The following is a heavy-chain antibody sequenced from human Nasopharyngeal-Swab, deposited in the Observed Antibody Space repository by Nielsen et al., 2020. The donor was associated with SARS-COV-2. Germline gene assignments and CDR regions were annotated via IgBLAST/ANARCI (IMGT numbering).Heavy chain of an antibody. Sequence: SETLSLTCAVYGGSFSGYYWSWIRQPPGKGLEWIGEINHSGSTNYNPSLKSRVTISVDTSKNPFSLKLSSVTAADTAVYYCARASGYCSSTSCYTGAFDIWGQGTMVAVSS. J-gene: IGHJ3*02. CDR2: INHSGST. V-gene: IGHV4-34*01. D-gene: IGHD2-2*02. CDR1: GGSFSGYY. CDR3: ARASGYCSSTSCYTGAFDI.